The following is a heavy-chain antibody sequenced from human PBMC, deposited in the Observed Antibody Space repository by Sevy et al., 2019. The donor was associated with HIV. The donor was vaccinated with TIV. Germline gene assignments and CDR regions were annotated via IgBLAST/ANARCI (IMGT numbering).Heavy chain of an antibody. Sequence: GGSLRLSCAASGFTVSDNYMSWVRQAPGKGLEWVSVIYSDGSTYYADSVKGRFTISRNNSKNTLYLQMNSLRAEDTAVYYCARETVSGYNVWGQGTLVTVSS. D-gene: IGHD5-12*01. V-gene: IGHV3-53*01. CDR3: ARETVSGYNV. CDR2: IYSDGST. CDR1: GFTVSDNY. J-gene: IGHJ4*02.